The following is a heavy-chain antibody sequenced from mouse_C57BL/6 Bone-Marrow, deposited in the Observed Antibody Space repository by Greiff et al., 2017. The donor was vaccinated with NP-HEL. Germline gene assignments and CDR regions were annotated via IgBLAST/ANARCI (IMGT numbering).Heavy chain of an antibody. CDR2: INPNNGGT. CDR3: ARYLYYGSSPWYFDV. Sequence: VQLQQSGPELVKPGASVKIPCKASGYTFTDYNMDWVKQSPGKSLEWIGVINPNNGGTIYNQNFKGKATLTVDKSSSTAYLERRSLTSEDTAVYYCARYLYYGSSPWYFDVWGTGTTVTVSS. V-gene: IGHV1-18*01. D-gene: IGHD1-1*01. J-gene: IGHJ1*03. CDR1: GYTFTDYN.